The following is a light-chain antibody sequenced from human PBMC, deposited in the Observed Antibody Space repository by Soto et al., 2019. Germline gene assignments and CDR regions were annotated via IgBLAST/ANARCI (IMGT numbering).Light chain of an antibody. CDR1: QSLSIN. CDR2: SVS. Sequence: DIVLTQSPSTLSVSLGDRDTLTCRASQSLSINLAWFQQKPGKPPKLLIYSVSARASGGPARYSGSGSETDFTLTISSLQSEDFAVYYCQQYHSWPRTFGQGTKVEI. J-gene: IGKJ1*01. CDR3: QQYHSWPRT. V-gene: IGKV3-15*01.